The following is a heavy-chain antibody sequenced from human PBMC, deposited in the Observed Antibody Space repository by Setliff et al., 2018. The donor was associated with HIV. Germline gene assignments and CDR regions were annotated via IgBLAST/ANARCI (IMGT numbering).Heavy chain of an antibody. D-gene: IGHD3-3*01. V-gene: IGHV3-23*01. CDR1: GFTFSDFG. Sequence: PGGSLRLSCAASGFTFSDFGMNWVRQAPGKGLEWVSGITGSGNNADYADSVKGRFTISRDNSKNTLDLQMNSLRAEDTAVYYCAKSRSGYYTDLEYWGQGTLVTVSS. CDR3: AKSRSGYYTDLEY. J-gene: IGHJ4*02. CDR2: ITGSGNNA.